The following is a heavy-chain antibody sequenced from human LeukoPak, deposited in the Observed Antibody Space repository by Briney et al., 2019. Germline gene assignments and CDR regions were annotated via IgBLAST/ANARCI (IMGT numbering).Heavy chain of an antibody. Sequence: ASVKVSFKASGYTFTGYYMHWVRQAPGQGLERMGWINPNSGGTNYAQKFQGRVTMTRDTSISTAYMELSRLRSDDTAVYYCARALRVWNWFDPWGQGTLVTVSS. CDR3: ARALRVWNWFDP. V-gene: IGHV1-2*02. CDR2: INPNSGGT. J-gene: IGHJ5*02. CDR1: GYTFTGYY. D-gene: IGHD3-16*01.